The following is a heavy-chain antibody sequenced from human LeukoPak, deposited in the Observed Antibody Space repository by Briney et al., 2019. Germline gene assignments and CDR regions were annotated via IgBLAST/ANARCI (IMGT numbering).Heavy chain of an antibody. V-gene: IGHV4-59*01. CDR1: GGSFSGYY. D-gene: IGHD4-23*01. CDR2: IYYSGST. J-gene: IGHJ4*02. Sequence: PSETLSLTCAVYGGSFSGYYWSWIRQPPGKGLEWIGYIYYSGSTNYNPSLKSRVTISVDTSKNQFSLKLSSVTAADTAVYYCARDSVVTENYFDYWGQGTLVTVSS. CDR3: ARDSVVTENYFDY.